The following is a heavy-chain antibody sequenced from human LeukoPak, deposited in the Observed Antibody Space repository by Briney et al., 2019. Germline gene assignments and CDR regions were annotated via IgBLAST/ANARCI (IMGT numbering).Heavy chain of an antibody. V-gene: IGHV4-30-4*01. CDR1: GGSINSGDFH. CDR3: ASLGGYYNY. J-gene: IGHJ4*02. Sequence: SETLSLTCSVPGGSINSGDFHWSWVRQSPGKGLEWIGYINYRGSTDYNSCLKSRLIISVDTSKNHLSLKLNSVTAADTAVYYCASLGGYYNYWGQGRLVIVSS. D-gene: IGHD3-22*01. CDR2: INYRGST.